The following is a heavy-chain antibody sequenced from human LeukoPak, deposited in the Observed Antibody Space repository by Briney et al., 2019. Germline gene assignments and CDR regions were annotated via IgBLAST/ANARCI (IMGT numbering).Heavy chain of an antibody. V-gene: IGHV1-18*01. Sequence: ASVKVSCKASGYTFTSFSLTWVRQAPGQGLEWMGWISAHTGNTNYAQKFQDRVTMTTDRSTTTAYMELRSLTYDDTAVYYCARGGYWGQGTLVTVSS. CDR3: ARGGY. CDR2: ISAHTGNT. J-gene: IGHJ4*02. CDR1: GYTFTSFS.